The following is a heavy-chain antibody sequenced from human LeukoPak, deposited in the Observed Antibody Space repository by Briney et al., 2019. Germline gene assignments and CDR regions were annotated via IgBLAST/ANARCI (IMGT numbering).Heavy chain of an antibody. D-gene: IGHD4-23*01. Sequence: GAAVTVSCKPSVGTFSSYSISWVRQAPGQGVEWMGRIIPILGIANYAQKFQGRVTITEDKSTSTADMELSSLRSEDTAMYYCTRESYSGNPYFDYWGQGTLVTVSS. CDR1: VGTFSSYS. J-gene: IGHJ4*02. CDR2: IIPILGIA. V-gene: IGHV1-69*04. CDR3: TRESYSGNPYFDY.